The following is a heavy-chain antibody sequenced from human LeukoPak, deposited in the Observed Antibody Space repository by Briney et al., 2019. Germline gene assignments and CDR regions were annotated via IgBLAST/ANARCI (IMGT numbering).Heavy chain of an antibody. CDR2: IYYTGST. D-gene: IGHD4-17*01. Sequence: PSETLSPTCTVSGGSISSSTYFWGWIRQPPGKGLEWIGTIYYTGSTYYNPSLKSRVTISVDTSKNQFSLKVRSVTAADTAVYYCARGPQGVTRPEYWGQGTLVTVSS. CDR1: GGSISSSTYF. CDR3: ARGPQGVTRPEY. J-gene: IGHJ4*02. V-gene: IGHV4-39*01.